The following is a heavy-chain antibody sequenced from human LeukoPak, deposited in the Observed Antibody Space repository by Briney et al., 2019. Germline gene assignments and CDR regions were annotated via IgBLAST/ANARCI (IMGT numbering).Heavy chain of an antibody. CDR2: ISSGSSYI. D-gene: IGHD6-19*01. Sequence: GGSLRLSCAASGFTFDCCGMHWVRQAPGKGLEWVSSISSGSSYIYYADSLKGRFTISRDNAKNSLYLQMNSLRAEDTAVYYCAKSGTKEQWLANWFDPWGQGTLVTVSS. J-gene: IGHJ5*02. CDR3: AKSGTKEQWLANWFDP. V-gene: IGHV3-21*01. CDR1: GFTFDCCG.